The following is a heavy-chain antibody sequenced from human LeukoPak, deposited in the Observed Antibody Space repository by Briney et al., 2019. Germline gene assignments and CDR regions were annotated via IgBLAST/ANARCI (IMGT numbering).Heavy chain of an antibody. CDR1: GFTFSSYS. CDR2: ISSSSSTI. V-gene: IGHV3-48*01. J-gene: IGHJ6*02. Sequence: PGGSLRLSCAASGFTFSSYSMNWVRQAPGKGLEWVSYISSSSSTIYYADSVKGRFTISRDNAKNSLYLQMNSLRAEDTAVYYCGRKEVTTMRGVIKKDYYYYGMDVWGQGTTVTVSS. D-gene: IGHD3-10*01. CDR3: GRKEVTTMRGVIKKDYYYYGMDV.